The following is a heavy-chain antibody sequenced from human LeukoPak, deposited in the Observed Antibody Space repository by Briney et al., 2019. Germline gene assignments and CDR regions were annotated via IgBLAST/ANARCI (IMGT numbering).Heavy chain of an antibody. D-gene: IGHD4-17*01. CDR2: INPSGGST. V-gene: IGHV1-46*01. J-gene: IGHJ6*02. CDR3: ARDPIEEADDYGVDYYYGMDV. CDR1: GYTFTSYY. Sequence: ASVKVSCKASGYTFTSYYMHWVRQAPGQGLEWMGIINPSGGSTSYAQKFQGRVTMTRDTSTSTVYMELSSLRSEDTAVYYCARDPIEEADDYGVDYYYGMDVWGQGTTVTVSS.